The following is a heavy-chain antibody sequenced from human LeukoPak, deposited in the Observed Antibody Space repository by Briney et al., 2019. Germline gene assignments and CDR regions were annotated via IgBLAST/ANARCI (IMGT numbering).Heavy chain of an antibody. CDR2: IKQDGSEK. CDR1: GFTSSSYW. CDR3: AREIYGDYWGVWFDP. Sequence: GGSLRLSCAASGFTSSSYWMSWVRQAPGKGLEWVANIKQDGSEKYYVDSVKGRFTIFRDNAKNSLYLQMNSLRAEDTAVYYCAREIYGDYWGVWFDPWGQGTLVTVSS. J-gene: IGHJ5*02. V-gene: IGHV3-7*01. D-gene: IGHD4-17*01.